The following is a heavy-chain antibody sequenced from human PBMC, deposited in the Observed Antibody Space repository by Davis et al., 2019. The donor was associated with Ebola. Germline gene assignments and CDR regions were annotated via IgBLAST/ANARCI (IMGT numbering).Heavy chain of an antibody. CDR3: ASHYDSSGYYRFDY. CDR2: IYYSGST. D-gene: IGHD3-22*01. CDR1: GGSISSYY. J-gene: IGHJ4*02. Sequence: PSETLSLTCTVSGGSISSYYWSWIRQHPGKGLEWIGYIYYSGSTYYNPSLKSRVTISVDTSKNQFSLKLSSVTAADTAVYYCASHYDSSGYYRFDYWGQGTLVTVSS. V-gene: IGHV4-59*06.